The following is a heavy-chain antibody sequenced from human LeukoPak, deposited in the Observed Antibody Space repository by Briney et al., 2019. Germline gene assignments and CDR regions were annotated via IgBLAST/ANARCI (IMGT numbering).Heavy chain of an antibody. V-gene: IGHV1-18*01. CDR2: ISAYNGNT. CDR1: GYTFSSYG. D-gene: IGHD3-10*01. CDR3: TRDAGDYGGSGSYPDY. J-gene: IGHJ4*02. Sequence: ASVKVSCKASGYTFSSYGLSWVRQAPGQGLEWMGWISAYNGNTNYAQKFQGRVTMTTDTSTSTAYMELRSLRAEDTAVYYCTRDAGDYGGSGSYPDYWGQGTLVTVSS.